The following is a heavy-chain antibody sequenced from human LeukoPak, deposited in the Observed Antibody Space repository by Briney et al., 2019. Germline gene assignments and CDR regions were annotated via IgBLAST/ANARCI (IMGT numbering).Heavy chain of an antibody. Sequence: GGSLRLSCAASGFTFSSYEMNWVRQAPGKGVGWVSYISRSGSGMYYEDSVKGRFTTSRDNAKNSLYLQTNSLRAEDTAVYYCSELGITMIGGVWGKGTTVTISS. V-gene: IGHV3-48*03. J-gene: IGHJ6*04. CDR1: GFTFSSYE. D-gene: IGHD3-10*02. CDR2: ISRSGSGM. CDR3: SELGITMIGGV.